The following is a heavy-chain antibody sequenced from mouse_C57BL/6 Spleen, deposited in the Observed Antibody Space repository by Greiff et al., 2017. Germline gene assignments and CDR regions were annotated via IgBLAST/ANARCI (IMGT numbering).Heavy chain of an antibody. CDR3: ARGGNIYYGNSWFAY. CDR1: GYSFTDYN. D-gene: IGHD2-1*01. V-gene: IGHV1-39*01. CDR2: INPNYGTT. Sequence: EVKVVESGPELVKPGASVKISCKASGYSFTDYNMNWVKQSNGKSLEWIGVINPNYGTTSYNQKFKGKATLTVDQSSSTAYMQLNSLTSEDSAVYYCARGGNIYYGNSWFAYWGQGTLVTVSA. J-gene: IGHJ3*01.